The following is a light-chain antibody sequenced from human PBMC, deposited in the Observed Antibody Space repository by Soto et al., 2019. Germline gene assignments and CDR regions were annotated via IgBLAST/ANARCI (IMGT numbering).Light chain of an antibody. V-gene: IGLV8-61*01. CDR1: SGSVSTTYY. Sequence: QAVVTQEPSFSVSPGRTVTLTCGLSSGSVSTTYYPTWYQQTPGQAPRTLIYSTDTRSSGVPDRFSGSILGNKAALTITGAGADDESDYYCVLYMGRGIWVFGGGTKVTVL. CDR3: VLYMGRGIWV. J-gene: IGLJ3*02. CDR2: STD.